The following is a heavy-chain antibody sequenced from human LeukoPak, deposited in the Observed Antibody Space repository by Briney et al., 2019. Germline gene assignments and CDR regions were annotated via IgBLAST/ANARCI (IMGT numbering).Heavy chain of an antibody. Sequence: ASVKVSCKASGYTFTSYGISWVRQAPGQGLEWMGWISAYNGDTNYVQKLQGRVTMTTDTSTNTAYMELRSLISDDTAVYYCARATGYYDSSGSPNWFDPWGQGTLVTVSS. CDR1: GYTFTSYG. CDR3: ARATGYYDSSGSPNWFDP. V-gene: IGHV1-18*04. CDR2: ISAYNGDT. J-gene: IGHJ5*02. D-gene: IGHD3-22*01.